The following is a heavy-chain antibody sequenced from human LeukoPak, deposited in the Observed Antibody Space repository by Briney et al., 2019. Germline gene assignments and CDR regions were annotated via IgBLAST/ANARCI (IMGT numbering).Heavy chain of an antibody. CDR1: GFNFSRFG. CDR3: AKDTLTYHAFDI. D-gene: IGHD4-17*01. CDR2: IHYDGGSK. V-gene: IGHV3-30*02. Sequence: GGSLRLSCAASGFNFSRFGMHCVRQAPGKGLEWLAFIHYDGGSKYYADSVKGRFTISRDNSKNTLYVQMNSLRAEDTAVYYCAKDTLTYHAFDIWGQGTMVTVSS. J-gene: IGHJ3*02.